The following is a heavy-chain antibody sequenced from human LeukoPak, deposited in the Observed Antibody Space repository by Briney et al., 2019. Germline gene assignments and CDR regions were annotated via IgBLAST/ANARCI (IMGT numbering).Heavy chain of an antibody. CDR3: AREVIVGATGYYYYGMDV. J-gene: IGHJ6*02. V-gene: IGHV4-59*02. CDR1: GNSVSGYY. CDR2: LYYSGST. Sequence: SETLSLTCTVSGNSVSGYYWTWIRQPPGKGLEWIGYLYYSGSTNYNPSLKSRVTISVDTSKNQFSLKVSSVTAADTAVYYCAREVIVGATGYYYYGMDVWGQGTTVTVSS. D-gene: IGHD1-26*01.